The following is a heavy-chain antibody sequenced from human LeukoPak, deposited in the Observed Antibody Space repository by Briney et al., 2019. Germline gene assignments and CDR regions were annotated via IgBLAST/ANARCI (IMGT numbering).Heavy chain of an antibody. J-gene: IGHJ4*02. V-gene: IGHV1-3*01. CDR3: ARGPIAAVAFFDY. CDR1: GYTFTNYA. Sequence: ASVKVSCKASGYTFTNYAIRWVRQAPGQRPEWMGWINAGNGDTRYLQRFQGRVTIIRDTSASTVNMELSSLRYEDTAVFYCARGPIAAVAFFDYWGQGTLVSVSA. CDR2: INAGNGDT. D-gene: IGHD6-13*01.